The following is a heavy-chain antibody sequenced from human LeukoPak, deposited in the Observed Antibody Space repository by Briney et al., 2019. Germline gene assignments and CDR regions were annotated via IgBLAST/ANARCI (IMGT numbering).Heavy chain of an antibody. D-gene: IGHD2-15*01. Sequence: GGSLRLSCAASGFTFSSYAMSWVRQAPGKGLEWVANIHQDGNEKCYVDSVKGRFTISRDNAKNSLYLQMNSLRAEDTAVYYCARGDKFSGDYWGQGTLVTVSS. V-gene: IGHV3-7*04. CDR3: ARGDKFSGDY. J-gene: IGHJ4*02. CDR1: GFTFSSYA. CDR2: IHQDGNEK.